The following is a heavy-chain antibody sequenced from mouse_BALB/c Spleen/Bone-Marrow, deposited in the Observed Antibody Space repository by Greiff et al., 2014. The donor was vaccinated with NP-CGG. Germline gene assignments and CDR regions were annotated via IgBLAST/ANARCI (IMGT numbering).Heavy chain of an antibody. CDR3: APYYYGSSQFAY. Sequence: DVQLQESGAELVKPGASVKLSRTASGFNIKDTYMHWVKQRPEQGLEWIGRIDPANGNTKYDPKFQGKATITADTSSNTAYLQLSSLTSEDTAVYYCAPYYYGSSQFAYWGQGTQVTVSA. CDR2: IDPANGNT. J-gene: IGHJ3*01. V-gene: IGHV14-3*02. D-gene: IGHD1-1*01. CDR1: GFNIKDTY.